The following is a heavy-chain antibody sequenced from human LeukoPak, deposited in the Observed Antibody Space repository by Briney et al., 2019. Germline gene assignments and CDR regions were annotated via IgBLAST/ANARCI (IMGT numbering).Heavy chain of an antibody. J-gene: IGHJ4*02. V-gene: IGHV4-39*07. CDR3: AREAVALDH. CDR2: IYYSGNA. D-gene: IGHD6-19*01. CDR1: TDSISSANFY. Sequence: SETLSLTCTVSTDSISSANFYWGWIRQPPGKGLEWIGSIYYSGNAYYNPSLKSRVTISIDTSKNHFSLKLSSVTAADTAIYFCAREAVALDHWGQGILVTVSS.